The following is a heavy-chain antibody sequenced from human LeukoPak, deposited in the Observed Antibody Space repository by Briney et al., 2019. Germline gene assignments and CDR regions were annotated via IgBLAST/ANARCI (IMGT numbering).Heavy chain of an antibody. J-gene: IGHJ4*02. CDR1: GYTFSRTYW. Sequence: PGESLKISCKASGYTFSRTYWISWVRQMPGRGLEWVGLIYPHDSDTRYSPSFQGQVTISADTSITTAYLQWSSLKASDTAMYYCARMGRDGFRFTDYWGQGTLVTVSS. CDR3: ARMGRDGFRFTDY. CDR2: IYPHDSDT. V-gene: IGHV5-51*01. D-gene: IGHD5-24*01.